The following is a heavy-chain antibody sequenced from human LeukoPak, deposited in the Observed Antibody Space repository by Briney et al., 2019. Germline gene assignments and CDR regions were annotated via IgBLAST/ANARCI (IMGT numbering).Heavy chain of an antibody. CDR1: GFTFSSYA. Sequence: GGSLRLSCAASGFTFSSYAMSWVRQAPGKGLEWVSVISGSGGSTYYVDSVKGRFTISRDNSKNTLSLQMNSLRAEDTAVYYCARGDSGYYYDSSGYLNWFDPWGQGTLVTVSS. D-gene: IGHD3-22*01. V-gene: IGHV3-23*01. CDR3: ARGDSGYYYDSSGYLNWFDP. CDR2: ISGSGGST. J-gene: IGHJ5*02.